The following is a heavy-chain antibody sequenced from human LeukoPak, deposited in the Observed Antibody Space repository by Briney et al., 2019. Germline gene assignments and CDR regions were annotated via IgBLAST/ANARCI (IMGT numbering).Heavy chain of an antibody. CDR3: ARDNWNDFGLTLVPFDI. D-gene: IGHD1-20*01. V-gene: IGHV1-18*01. Sequence: ASVKVSCKASGYTFTSYGISWVRQAPGQVLGWMGWISAYNGNTNYAQKLQGRVTMTTDTSTSTAYMELRSLRSDDTAVYYCARDNWNDFGLTLVPFDIWGQGTMVTVSS. CDR2: ISAYNGNT. J-gene: IGHJ3*02. CDR1: GYTFTSYG.